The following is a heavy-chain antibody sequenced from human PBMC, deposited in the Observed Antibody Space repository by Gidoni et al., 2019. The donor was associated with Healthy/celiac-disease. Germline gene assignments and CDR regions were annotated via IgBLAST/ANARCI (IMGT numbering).Heavy chain of an antibody. V-gene: IGHV1-2*02. D-gene: IGHD3-22*01. Sequence: VQLAQTGARAQKPGTSAKVSRRAPGYTFTGYSPTGVRQVHGHGLEWMGWIKPNSGGTYYAQKFQGRVTMTRNTSISTAYMALSRLMSDVTAVYYCASHCYDGSGYYGYYYYGMDVWGQGTTVTVSS. CDR1: GYTFTGYS. CDR3: ASHCYDGSGYYGYYYYGMDV. CDR2: IKPNSGGT. J-gene: IGHJ6*02.